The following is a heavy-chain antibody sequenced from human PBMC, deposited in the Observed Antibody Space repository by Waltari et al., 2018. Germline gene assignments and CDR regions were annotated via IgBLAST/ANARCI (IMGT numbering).Heavy chain of an antibody. D-gene: IGHD3-22*01. Sequence: EVQLVESGGGLVQPGGSLRLSCAASGFTFSSYWMSWVRQAPGKGLEWVANIKQDGSEKYYVDSVKGRFTISRDNAKNSLYLQMNSLRAEDTAVYYCARVPNYYDSSGYYLFYFDYGGQGTLVTVSS. V-gene: IGHV3-7*01. CDR3: ARVPNYYDSSGYYLFYFDY. CDR2: IKQDGSEK. CDR1: GFTFSSYW. J-gene: IGHJ4*02.